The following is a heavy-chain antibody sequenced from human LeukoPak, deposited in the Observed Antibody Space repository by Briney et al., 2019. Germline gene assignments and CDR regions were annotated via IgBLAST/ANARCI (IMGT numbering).Heavy chain of an antibody. D-gene: IGHD5-18*01. CDR2: IYTRGTA. Sequence: SETLSLTCTVSGGSIRSGSYYWSWIRQPAGKGLERIGHIYTRGTANYNPSVKSRVTVSLDTSKNQISLKLSSVTAADTAIYYCARVYTVMGATTVDHYHYYMDVWGKGTTVTVSS. CDR1: GGSIRSGSYY. J-gene: IGHJ6*03. V-gene: IGHV4-61*09. CDR3: ARVYTVMGATTVDHYHYYMDV.